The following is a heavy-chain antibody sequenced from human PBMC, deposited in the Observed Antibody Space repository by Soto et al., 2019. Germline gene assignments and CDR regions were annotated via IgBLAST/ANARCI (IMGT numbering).Heavy chain of an antibody. V-gene: IGHV4-39*07. Sequence: PSETLSLTCTVSGGSISSSSYYWGWIRQPPGKGLEWIGSIFYSGSTYYNPSLKSRVTISVDTSKNQFSLKLSSVTAADTAVYYCARGAYYGSGSYWFDPWGQGTLVTVSS. CDR2: IFYSGST. D-gene: IGHD3-10*01. CDR3: ARGAYYGSGSYWFDP. CDR1: GGSISSSSYY. J-gene: IGHJ5*02.